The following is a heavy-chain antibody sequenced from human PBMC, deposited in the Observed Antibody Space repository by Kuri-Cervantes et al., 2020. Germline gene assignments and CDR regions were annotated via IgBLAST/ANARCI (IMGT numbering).Heavy chain of an antibody. J-gene: IGHJ6*02. CDR1: GFTFRRYW. V-gene: IGHV3-30*19. CDR3: ARDRRPADTYYYNYGMDD. Sequence: GESLKISCATSGFTFRRYWMHWVRQAPGKGLEWVAVISYDGRNKYYADYVKGRFTISRDNSKNTLYLKMNSLRADDTAVYYRARDRRPADTYYYNYGMDDWSQGTTGTVSS. CDR2: ISYDGRNK. D-gene: IGHD2-2*01.